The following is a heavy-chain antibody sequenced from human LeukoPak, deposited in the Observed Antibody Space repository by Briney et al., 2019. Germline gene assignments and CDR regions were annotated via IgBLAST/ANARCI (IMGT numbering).Heavy chain of an antibody. CDR1: GFTFSSYG. J-gene: IGHJ4*02. CDR3: ANMAMVRGLIPGY. V-gene: IGHV3-23*01. Sequence: GGTLRLSCAASGFTFSSYGMSWVRQAPGKGLEWVSAISGSGGSTYYADSVKGRFTISRDNSENTLYLQMNSLRAEDTAVYYCANMAMVRGLIPGYWGQGTLVTVSS. CDR2: ISGSGGST. D-gene: IGHD3-10*01.